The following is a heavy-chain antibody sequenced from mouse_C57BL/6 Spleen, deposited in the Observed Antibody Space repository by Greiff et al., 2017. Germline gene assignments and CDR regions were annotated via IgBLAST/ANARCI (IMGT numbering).Heavy chain of an antibody. CDR3: SRTYGYYVHFDY. J-gene: IGHJ2*01. CDR1: GFTFSDYG. D-gene: IGHD2-3*01. CDR2: ISSGSSTI. V-gene: IGHV5-17*01. Sequence: EVKLVESGGGLVKPGGSLKLSCAASGFTFSDYGMHWVRQAPEKGLEWVAYISSGSSTIYYADTVKGRFTISRDNAKNTLCLQMTSLRSEDTAMYYCSRTYGYYVHFDYWGQGTTLTVSS.